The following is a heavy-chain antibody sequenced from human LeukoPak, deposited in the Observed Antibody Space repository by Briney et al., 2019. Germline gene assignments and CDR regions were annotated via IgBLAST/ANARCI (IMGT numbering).Heavy chain of an antibody. CDR1: GFTVSSNY. CDR3: ARVLSGRGSLYSYYYYMDV. CDR2: IYSGGRT. Sequence: GGSLRLSCAASGFTVSSNYMSWVRQAPGKGLEWVSVIYSGGRTYYGDSVKGRFTFSRDNSKNTLYLQMNSLRAEDTAVYYCARVLSGRGSLYSYYYYMDVWGKGTTVTISS. D-gene: IGHD3-10*01. J-gene: IGHJ6*03. V-gene: IGHV3-53*01.